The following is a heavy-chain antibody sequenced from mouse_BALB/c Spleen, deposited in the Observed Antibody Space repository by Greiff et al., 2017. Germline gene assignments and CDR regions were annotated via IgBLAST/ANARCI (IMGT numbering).Heavy chain of an antibody. CDR2: ILPGSGST. D-gene: IGHD1-1*01. Sequence: QVQLKESGAELMKPGASVKISCKATGYTFSSYWIEWVKQRPGHGLEWIGEILPGSGSTNYNEKFKGKATFTADTSSNTAYMQLSSLTSEDSAVYYCARRGTTVVARDAMDYWGQGTSVTVSS. J-gene: IGHJ4*01. CDR1: GYTFSSYW. V-gene: IGHV1-9*01. CDR3: ARRGTTVVARDAMDY.